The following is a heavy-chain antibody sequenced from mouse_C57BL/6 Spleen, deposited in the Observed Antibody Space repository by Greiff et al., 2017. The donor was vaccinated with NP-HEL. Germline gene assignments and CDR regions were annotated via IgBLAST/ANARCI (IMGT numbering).Heavy chain of an antibody. D-gene: IGHD6-5*01. CDR2: ISDGGSYT. CDR3: ARDSLLRHYFDY. J-gene: IGHJ2*01. V-gene: IGHV5-4*01. Sequence: EVHLVESGGGLVKPGGSLKLSCAASGFTFSSYAMSWVRQTPEKRLEWVATISDGGSYTYYPDNVKGRFTISRDNAKNNLYLQMSHLKSEDTAMYYCARDSLLRHYFDYWGQGTTLTVSS. CDR1: GFTFSSYA.